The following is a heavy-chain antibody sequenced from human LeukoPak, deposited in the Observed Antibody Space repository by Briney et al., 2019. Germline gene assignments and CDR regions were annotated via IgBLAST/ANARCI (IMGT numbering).Heavy chain of an antibody. CDR2: IYSGGST. V-gene: IGHV3-66*01. CDR1: GFTVSSNY. D-gene: IGHD5-18*01. Sequence: GGSLRLSCAASGFTVSSNYMSWVRQAPGKGLEWVSVIYSGGSTYYADSVKGRFTISRDNSKNTLYLQMNSLRAEDTAVYYCAKDIRGYSYGPPGYWGQGTLVTVSS. CDR3: AKDIRGYSYGPPGY. J-gene: IGHJ4*02.